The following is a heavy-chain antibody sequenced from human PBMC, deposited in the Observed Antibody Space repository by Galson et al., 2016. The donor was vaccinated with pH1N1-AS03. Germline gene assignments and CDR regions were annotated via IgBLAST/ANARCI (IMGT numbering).Heavy chain of an antibody. CDR1: GFTFSSHV. V-gene: IGHV3-23*01. J-gene: IGHJ4*02. D-gene: IGHD5-18*01. CDR2: INDSGEAT. Sequence: SLRLSCAASGFTFSSHVMAWVRQAPGKGLEWISSINDSGEATYYAESVKGRFTISRDNTDNTLYLQMDSLRAGDTAIYYCAKDRLTSLVIQGGFDHLGQGALVTVSS. CDR3: AKDRLTSLVIQGGFDH.